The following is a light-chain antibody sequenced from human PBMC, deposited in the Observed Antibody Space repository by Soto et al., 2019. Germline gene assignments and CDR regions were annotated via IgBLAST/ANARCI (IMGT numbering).Light chain of an antibody. V-gene: IGKV1-5*03. CDR2: KAS. Sequence: DIQMTQSPSTLSASIGDRVTITCLASQYMSDWLAWYQQKPGKVPKLLLSKASYLESGLPQRFSGSRSGRELTLTISSLQPDDCATYYCQQYSSYPWPFGQGANVEV. CDR3: QQYSSYPWP. J-gene: IGKJ1*01. CDR1: QYMSDW.